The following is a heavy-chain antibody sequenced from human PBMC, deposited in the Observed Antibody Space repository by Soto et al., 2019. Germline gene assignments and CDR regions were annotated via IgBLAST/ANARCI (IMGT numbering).Heavy chain of an antibody. V-gene: IGHV4-34*01. J-gene: IGHJ4*02. D-gene: IGHD3-10*01. CDR1: GGAFNGYY. CDR3: ARAGAALVRGSIGGFDY. CDR2: INHSGTV. Sequence: QVHLQRWGAGLLKPSETLSLTCAVNGGAFNGYYWTWIRQSPGKGLQWIGEINHSGTVHYNPSLMSRVIFSIETSKKQFSLTLTSVTAADTAVHYCARAGAALVRGSIGGFDYWGQGTLVTVSS.